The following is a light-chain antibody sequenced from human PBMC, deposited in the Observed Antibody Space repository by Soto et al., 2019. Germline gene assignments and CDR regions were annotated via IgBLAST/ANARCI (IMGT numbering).Light chain of an antibody. CDR2: EVN. Sequence: QSALSQPASVSGSPGQSITISCTGTSSDIGRYNYVSWYQQHPGMAPKLMIFEVNKRPSGVSNRFSGSKSGNTASLTISGLKVEDEADYYCCSSGGSPTYVFGTGTKVTVL. J-gene: IGLJ1*01. CDR3: CSSGGSPTYV. CDR1: SSDIGRYNY. V-gene: IGLV2-23*02.